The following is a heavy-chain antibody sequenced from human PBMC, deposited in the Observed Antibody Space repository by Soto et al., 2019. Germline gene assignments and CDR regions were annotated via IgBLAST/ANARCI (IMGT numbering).Heavy chain of an antibody. CDR1: GGSFSGYY. CDR3: ARVIIWGSYRYTVGPTDY. J-gene: IGHJ4*02. D-gene: IGHD3-16*02. CDR2: INHSGST. V-gene: IGHV4-34*01. Sequence: SETLSLTCAVYGGSFSGYYWSWIRQPPGKGLEWIGEINHSGSTNYNPSLKSRVTISVDTSKNQFSLKLSSVTAADTAVYYCARVIIWGSYRYTVGPTDYWGQGTLVTVSS.